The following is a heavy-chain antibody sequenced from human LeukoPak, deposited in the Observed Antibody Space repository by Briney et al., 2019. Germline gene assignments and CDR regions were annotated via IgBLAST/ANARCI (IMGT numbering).Heavy chain of an antibody. J-gene: IGHJ5*02. CDR3: ATLDNSFDH. Sequence: KSSETLSLTCTVSGGSISSGSYYWSWIRQPPGKGLEWIGYIYYSGGTNYNPSLKSRVTISVDTSKNQFSLRLTSVTAADTAVYFCATLDNSFDHWGQGTLVTVSS. D-gene: IGHD2/OR15-2a*01. CDR1: GGSISSGSYY. CDR2: IYYSGGT. V-gene: IGHV4-61*01.